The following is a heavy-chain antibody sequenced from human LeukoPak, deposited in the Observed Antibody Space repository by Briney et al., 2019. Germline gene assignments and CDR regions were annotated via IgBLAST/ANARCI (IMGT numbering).Heavy chain of an antibody. CDR3: ARARLRSEDFSTPYYFDF. V-gene: IGHV4-31*03. J-gene: IGHJ4*02. D-gene: IGHD3-16*01. CDR2: IYFNGDT. CDR1: GASIRSGGFY. Sequence: SETLSLTCSVSGASIRSGGFYWSWLRQHPRRGLEWIGYIYFNGDTYYNPSLKSRVTISVDTSQNRFSLRVHPVTAADTAVYFCARARLRSEDFSTPYYFDFWGRGTLVTVSS.